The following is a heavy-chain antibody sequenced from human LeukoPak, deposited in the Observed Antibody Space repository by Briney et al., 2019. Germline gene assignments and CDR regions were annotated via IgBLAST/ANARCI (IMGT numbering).Heavy chain of an antibody. V-gene: IGHV4-4*07. CDR1: RGALRSHY. Sequence: SETLSLTCTVSRGALRSHYGNWIRHPAGKGVEWIGRIYSSVYTNDNPSPKSRITMSVDMSKNQFSLRVNSVTAADTAVYYCARGEHSVDSWGQGMLVTVS. D-gene: IGHD1/OR15-1a*01. J-gene: IGHJ4*02. CDR2: IYSSVYT. CDR3: ARGEHSVDS.